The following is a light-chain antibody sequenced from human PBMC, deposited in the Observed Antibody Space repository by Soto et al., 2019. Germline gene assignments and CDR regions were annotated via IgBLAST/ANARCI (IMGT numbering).Light chain of an antibody. CDR2: KAS. CDR3: QQYNSYSRT. J-gene: IGKJ1*01. V-gene: IGKV1-5*03. Sequence: DIQMTQSPSTLSASVGDRVTITCRASQSISSWLAWYQQKPGKAPKLLIYKASSLESGVPSRFSGSGSGTEFTLTISSLQPYYFATDYRQQYNSYSRTFGQGTKV. CDR1: QSISSW.